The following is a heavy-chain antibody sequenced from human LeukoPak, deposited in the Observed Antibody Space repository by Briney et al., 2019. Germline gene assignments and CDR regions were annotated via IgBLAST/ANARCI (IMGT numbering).Heavy chain of an antibody. CDR3: ARARGLVGGYDPYYFDY. CDR1: GFTVSSSH. V-gene: IGHV3-53*01. J-gene: IGHJ4*02. CDR2: IDSGGST. D-gene: IGHD5-12*01. Sequence: GGSLRLSCAASGFTVSSSHMSWVRQAPGKGLEWVSVIDSGGSTYYSDSVKGRFTISRDNSKNTLYLQINSLRVEDTAVYYCARARGLVGGYDPYYFDYWGQGTLVTVSS.